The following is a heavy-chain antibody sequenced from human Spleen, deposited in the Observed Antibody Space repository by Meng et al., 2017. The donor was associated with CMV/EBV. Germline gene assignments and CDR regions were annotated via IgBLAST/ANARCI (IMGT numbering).Heavy chain of an antibody. CDR2: IRYDGSNK. J-gene: IGHJ4*02. Sequence: GESLKISCAASGFTFSSYGMHWVRQAPGKGLEWVAFIRYDGSNKYYADSVNGRFTISRDNSKNTLCLQMNSLRAEDTAVYYCAKKGNPGATGYFDYWGQGTLVTVSS. CDR1: GFTFSSYG. D-gene: IGHD1-26*01. V-gene: IGHV3-30*02. CDR3: AKKGNPGATGYFDY.